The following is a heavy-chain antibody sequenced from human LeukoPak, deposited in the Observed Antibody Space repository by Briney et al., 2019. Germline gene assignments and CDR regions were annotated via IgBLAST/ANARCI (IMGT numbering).Heavy chain of an antibody. CDR1: GFIFSSYT. J-gene: IGHJ4*02. CDR3: ARSNGDYVGFDY. Sequence: GGSLRLSCAASGFIFSSYTVSWVRQAPGQGLAWVSSISSSSTYIYYADSVKGRFTISRDNAKNSLYLQMNSLRAEDAAVYYCARSNGDYVGFDYWGQGTLVTVSS. V-gene: IGHV3-21*01. CDR2: ISSSSTYI. D-gene: IGHD4-17*01.